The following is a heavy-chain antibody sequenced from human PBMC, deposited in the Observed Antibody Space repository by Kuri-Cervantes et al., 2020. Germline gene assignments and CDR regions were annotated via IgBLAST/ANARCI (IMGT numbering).Heavy chain of an antibody. D-gene: IGHD1-7*01. CDR2: MSGSGDST. CDR1: GFTFSAYA. CDR3: AKARWLELPTNWFDP. Sequence: ETLSLTCAASGFTFSAYAMNWVRQSPGVGLEWVSAMSGSGDSTYYADSVKGRFTISRDNSKHTLYLQMNSLRAEDTAVYYCAKARWLELPTNWFDPWGQGTLVTVSS. V-gene: IGHV3-23*01. J-gene: IGHJ5*02.